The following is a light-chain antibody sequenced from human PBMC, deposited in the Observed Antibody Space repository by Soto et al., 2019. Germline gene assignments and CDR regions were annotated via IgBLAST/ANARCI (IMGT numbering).Light chain of an antibody. V-gene: IGKV1-5*03. CDR1: QNIRSW. J-gene: IGKJ5*01. CDR2: KAS. Sequence: DIQMTQSPSSLSASVGDRVAITCRASQNIRSWLAWFQQKPGKAPKLLIYKASSLESGVPSRFSGSGSGTEFTLTISSLQPDDFATYYCQQYNSYSLTFGQGTRLEIK. CDR3: QQYNSYSLT.